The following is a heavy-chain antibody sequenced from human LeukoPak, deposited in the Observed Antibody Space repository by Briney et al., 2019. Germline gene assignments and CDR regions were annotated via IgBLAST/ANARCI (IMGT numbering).Heavy chain of an antibody. CDR2: INHSGST. CDR3: ARRYYDILTAAGTHAFDI. V-gene: IGHV4-34*01. J-gene: IGHJ3*02. CDR1: GGSFSGYY. D-gene: IGHD3-9*01. Sequence: SETLSLTCAVYGGSFSGYYWSWIRQPPGKGLEWIGEINHSGSTNYNPSLKSRVTISVDTSKNQFSLKLSSVTAADTAVYYCARRYYDILTAAGTHAFDIWGQGTMVTVSS.